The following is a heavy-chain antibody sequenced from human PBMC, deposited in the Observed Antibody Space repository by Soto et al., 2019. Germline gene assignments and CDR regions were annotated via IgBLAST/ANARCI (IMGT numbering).Heavy chain of an antibody. CDR2: ISVYNGNT. CDR1: GYIFDSDG. CDR3: ARGTSYAWFDP. D-gene: IGHD3-16*01. Sequence: QGQLVQSGAEVKKPGASVKVSCKASGYIFDSDGISWVRQAPGQGLEWMGWISVYNGNTKYLEKFQGRVTMTTDTSTSKAYLELRSLRSDETAVYYCARGTSYAWFDPWGQGTLVTVSS. J-gene: IGHJ5*02. V-gene: IGHV1-18*04.